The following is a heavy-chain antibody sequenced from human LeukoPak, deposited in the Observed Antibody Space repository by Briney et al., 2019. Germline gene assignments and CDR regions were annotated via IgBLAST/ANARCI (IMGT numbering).Heavy chain of an antibody. V-gene: IGHV1-2*02. CDR3: ARGRGYCSSTSCYSLWFDP. D-gene: IGHD2-2*02. J-gene: IGHJ5*02. CDR2: INPNSGGT. Sequence: GASVKVSCKASGYTFTGYYMHWVRQAPGQGLEWMGWINPNSGGTNYAQKFQGRVTMTRDTSISTAYMELSRLRSDDTAVYYCARGRGYCSSTSCYSLWFDPWGQGTLVTVPS. CDR1: GYTFTGYY.